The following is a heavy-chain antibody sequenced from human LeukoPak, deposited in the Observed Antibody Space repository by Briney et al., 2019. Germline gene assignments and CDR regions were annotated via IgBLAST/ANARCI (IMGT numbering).Heavy chain of an antibody. V-gene: IGHV1-24*01. CDR3: ATVRHYYGSGSYMFDY. J-gene: IGHJ4*02. CDR2: FDPEDGET. CDR1: GYTLTELS. Sequence: ALVKVSCKVSGYTLTELSMHWVRQAPGKGLEWMGGFDPEDGETIYAQKFQGRVTMTEDTSTDTAYMELSSLRSEDTAVYYCATVRHYYGSGSYMFDYWGQGTLVTVSS. D-gene: IGHD3-10*01.